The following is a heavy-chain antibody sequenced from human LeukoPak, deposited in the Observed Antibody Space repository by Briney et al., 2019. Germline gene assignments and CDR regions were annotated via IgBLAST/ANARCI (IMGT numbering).Heavy chain of an antibody. CDR2: ICHGGNT. V-gene: IGHV4-38-2*02. Sequence: SETLSLTCTVSGYSISSGYCWGWIRQPPGKGLEWIGNICHGGNTYYKPSLRSRVTISVDTSKNQFSLKLRSVTAADTAVYYCARGGVLKSLDYWGQGTLVTVSS. CDR1: GYSISSGYC. J-gene: IGHJ4*02. D-gene: IGHD3-16*01. CDR3: ARGGVLKSLDY.